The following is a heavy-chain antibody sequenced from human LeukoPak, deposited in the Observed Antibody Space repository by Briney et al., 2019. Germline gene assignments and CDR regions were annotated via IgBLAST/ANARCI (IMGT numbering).Heavy chain of an antibody. CDR1: GFTFTSYS. J-gene: IGHJ3*02. D-gene: IGHD2-21*01. CDR3: ARDRPYYSYCFDI. V-gene: IGHV3-48*01. CDR2: ISSSGSTI. Sequence: QPGGSLRLSCAASGFTFTSYSMNWVRQAPGKGLEWVSYISSSGSTISYADSVKGRFTISRDNAKNSLYLQMNSLRAEDTAVYYCARDRPYYSYCFDIWGQGTMVTVSS.